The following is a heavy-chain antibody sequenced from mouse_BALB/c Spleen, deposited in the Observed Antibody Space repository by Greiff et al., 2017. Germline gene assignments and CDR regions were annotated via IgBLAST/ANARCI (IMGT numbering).Heavy chain of an antibody. Sequence: EVKVVESGGGLVQPGGSRKLSCAASGFTFSSFGMHWVRQAPEKGLEWVAYISSGSSTIYYADTVKGRFTISRDNPKNTLFLQMTSLRSEDTAMYYCARDYDYWGQGTLVTVSA. CDR1: GFTFSSFG. CDR2: ISSGSSTI. V-gene: IGHV5-17*02. J-gene: IGHJ3*01. CDR3: ARDYDY. D-gene: IGHD2-4*01.